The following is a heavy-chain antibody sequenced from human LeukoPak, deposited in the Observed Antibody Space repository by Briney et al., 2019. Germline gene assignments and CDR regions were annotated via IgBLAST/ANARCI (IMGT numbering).Heavy chain of an antibody. CDR1: GGSISSSSYH. Sequence: SETLSLTCTVSGGSISSSSYHWGWIRQPPGKGLEWIGYIYYSGSANYNPSLKSRVTISVDTSKNQFPLKLSSVTAADTAVYYCARGWGYYGSGSYYNAVDYWGQGTLVTASS. J-gene: IGHJ4*02. D-gene: IGHD3-10*01. CDR3: ARGWGYYGSGSYYNAVDY. CDR2: IYYSGSA. V-gene: IGHV4-61*05.